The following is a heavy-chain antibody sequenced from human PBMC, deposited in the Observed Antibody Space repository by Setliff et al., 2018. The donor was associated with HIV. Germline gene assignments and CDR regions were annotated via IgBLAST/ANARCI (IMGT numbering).Heavy chain of an antibody. CDR1: GSSISSNYY. Sequence: SETLSLTCTVSGSSISSNYYWAWIRQAPGKGLEWIGCIDASANTYYIPSLRSRATISIDTSKNQLSLKLRSVTAADTAVYYCARIGSGWSVGWFDPWGQGTLVTVSS. J-gene: IGHJ5*02. CDR3: ARIGSGWSVGWFDP. V-gene: IGHV4-38-2*02. CDR2: IDASANT. D-gene: IGHD6-13*01.